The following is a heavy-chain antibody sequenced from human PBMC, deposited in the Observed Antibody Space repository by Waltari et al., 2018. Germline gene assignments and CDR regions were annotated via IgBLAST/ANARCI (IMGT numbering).Heavy chain of an antibody. D-gene: IGHD6-19*01. J-gene: IGHJ5*02. CDR3: AKSLSVAGTCWFDP. CDR2: ISWNSCSI. CDR1: GFTFDDYA. Sequence: EVQLVESGGGLVQPGRSLRLSCAASGFTFDDYAMHWVRQAPGKGLEWVAGISWNSCSIGYADSVKGRVTISRDNAKNSLYLQMNSLRADDTALYYCAKSLSVAGTCWFDPWGQGTLVTVSS. V-gene: IGHV3-9*01.